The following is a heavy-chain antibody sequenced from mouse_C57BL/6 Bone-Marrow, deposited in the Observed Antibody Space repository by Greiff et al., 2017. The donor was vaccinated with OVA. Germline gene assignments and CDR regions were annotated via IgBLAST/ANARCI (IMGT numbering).Heavy chain of an antibody. CDR1: GYTFTTYP. Sequence: QVQLQQSGAELVKPGASVKMSCKASGYTFTTYPIEWMKQNHGTSLEWIGNFHPYNDDTKYNEKFKGKATLTVEKSSSTVYLELSRLSSDDSAVYCSARSCGYGKGAMDYWGQGTSVTVSS. J-gene: IGHJ4*01. D-gene: IGHD2-1*01. CDR3: ARSCGYGKGAMDY. V-gene: IGHV1-47*01. CDR2: FHPYNDDT.